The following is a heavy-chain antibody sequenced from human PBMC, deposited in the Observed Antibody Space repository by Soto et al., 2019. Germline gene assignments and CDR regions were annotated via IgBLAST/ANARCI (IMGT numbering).Heavy chain of an antibody. D-gene: IGHD6-6*01. CDR3: ARDSIAARQRYGMDV. CDR1: GFTFSSYA. J-gene: IGHJ6*02. V-gene: IGHV3-30-3*01. CDR2: ISYDGSNK. Sequence: PGGSLRLSCAASGFTFSSYAMHWVRQAPGKGLEWVAVISYDGSNKYYADSVKGRFTISRDNSKNTLYLQMNSLRAEDTAVYYCARDSIAARQRYGMDVWGQGTTVTVSS.